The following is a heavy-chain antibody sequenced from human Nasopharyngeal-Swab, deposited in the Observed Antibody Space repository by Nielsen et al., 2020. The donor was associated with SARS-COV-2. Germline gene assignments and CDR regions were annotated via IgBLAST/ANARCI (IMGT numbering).Heavy chain of an antibody. CDR3: AREEGITMVRGVHYY. J-gene: IGHJ4*02. D-gene: IGHD3-10*01. Sequence: WVRQAPGQGLEWMGGIIPIFGTANYAQKFQGRVTITRDTSASTAYMELSSLRSEDTAVYYCAREEGITMVRGVHYYWGQGTLVTVSS. CDR2: IIPIFGTA. V-gene: IGHV1-69*05.